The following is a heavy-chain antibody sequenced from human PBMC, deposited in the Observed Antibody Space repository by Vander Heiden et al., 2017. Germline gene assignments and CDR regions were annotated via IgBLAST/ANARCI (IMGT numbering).Heavy chain of an antibody. CDR3: AKDSSGWSKGGSFDY. Sequence: EVQLVEFGGGLVQPGRSLRLSCAASGFTFVDYAMHWVRQAPGKGLGWVSGISWNSGSIGYADSVKGRFTISRDNAKNSLYLQMNSLRAEDTALYYCAKDSSGWSKGGSFDYWGQGTLVTVSS. V-gene: IGHV3-9*01. CDR1: GFTFVDYA. J-gene: IGHJ4*02. D-gene: IGHD6-19*01. CDR2: ISWNSGSI.